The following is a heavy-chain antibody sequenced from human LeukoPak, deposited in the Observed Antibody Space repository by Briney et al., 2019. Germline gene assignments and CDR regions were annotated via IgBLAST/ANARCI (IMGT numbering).Heavy chain of an antibody. Sequence: HPGGSLRLSCAASGFTFSSYAMHWVRQAPGKGLEWVAIISYDGSNKYYADSVKGRFTISRDNSKNTLFLQMNSLIAEDTAVHYCAKRGGSGSYGSGGFDIWGQGTMVTVSS. CDR1: GFTFSSYA. CDR2: ISYDGSNK. D-gene: IGHD3-10*01. V-gene: IGHV3-30-3*01. CDR3: AKRGGSGSYGSGGFDI. J-gene: IGHJ3*02.